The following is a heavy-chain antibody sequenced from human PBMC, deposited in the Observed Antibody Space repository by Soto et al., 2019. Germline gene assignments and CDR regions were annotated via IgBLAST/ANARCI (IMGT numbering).Heavy chain of an antibody. Sequence: GASVKVSCKASGYTFTSYGISWVRQAPGQGLEWMGWISAYNGNTNYAQKLQGRVTMTTDTSTSTAYMELRSLRSDDTAVYYCAGLTYYYDSSGYYSDWGQGTLVTVSS. D-gene: IGHD3-22*01. V-gene: IGHV1-18*04. CDR2: ISAYNGNT. J-gene: IGHJ4*02. CDR3: AGLTYYYDSSGYYSD. CDR1: GYTFTSYG.